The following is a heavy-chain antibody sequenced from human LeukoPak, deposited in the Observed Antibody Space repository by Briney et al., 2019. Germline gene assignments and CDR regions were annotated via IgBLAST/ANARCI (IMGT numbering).Heavy chain of an antibody. J-gene: IGHJ4*02. CDR1: GFTFDDYA. CDR2: ISWNSGSI. D-gene: IGHD6-13*01. V-gene: IGHV3-9*01. Sequence: GGSLRLSCAASGFTFDDYAMHWVRQAPGKGLEWVSGISWNSGSIGYADPVKGRFTISRDNAKNSLYLQMNSLRAEDTALYYCAKDYSSSRTFDYWGQGTLVTVSS. CDR3: AKDYSSSRTFDY.